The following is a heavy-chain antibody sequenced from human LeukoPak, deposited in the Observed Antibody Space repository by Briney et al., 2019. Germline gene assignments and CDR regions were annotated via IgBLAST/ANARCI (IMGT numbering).Heavy chain of an antibody. CDR2: IYYSGST. CDR3: AREQPYYYDSSGSNDAFDI. J-gene: IGHJ3*02. D-gene: IGHD3-22*01. Sequence: SQTLSLTCTVSGGSISSGGYYWSWIRQHPGKGLEWIGYIYYSGSTYYNPSLKSRVTISVDTSKNQFSLKLSSVTAADTAVYYCAREQPYYYDSSGSNDAFDIWGQGTMVTVSS. V-gene: IGHV4-30-4*08. CDR1: GGSISSGGYY.